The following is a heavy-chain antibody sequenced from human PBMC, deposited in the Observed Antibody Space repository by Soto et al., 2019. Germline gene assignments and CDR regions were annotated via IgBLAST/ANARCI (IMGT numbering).Heavy chain of an antibody. J-gene: IGHJ6*02. D-gene: IGHD5-12*01. CDR1: GYVFTSYY. CDR3: LGGVATTGHYYGFDV. CDR2: INPNTGDT. V-gene: IGHV1-2*02. Sequence: QVQLVQSGAEVKKPGASVKVSCKASGYVFTSYYLHWARQAPGQGLEWMGWINPNTGDTYYARNFESRITLTSDTSTNPASMELWNLRSADTAVYYCLGGVATTGHYYGFDVWGQGTAVNVSS.